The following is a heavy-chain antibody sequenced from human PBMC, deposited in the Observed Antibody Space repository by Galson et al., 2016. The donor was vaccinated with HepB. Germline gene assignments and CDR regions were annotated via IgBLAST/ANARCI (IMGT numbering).Heavy chain of an antibody. CDR3: ARAGDRSGYFQLRWFDP. CDR2: IKHDGSET. V-gene: IGHV3-7*01. Sequence: SLRLSCAASGFNFSSYWMTWFRQAPGKGLEWVANIKHDGSETWYVDSMRGRFTISRDNAKNSLYLQMNSLRVEDTAVYYCARAGDRSGYFQLRWFDPWGQGTLDTVSS. CDR1: GFNFSSYW. J-gene: IGHJ5*02. D-gene: IGHD3-22*01.